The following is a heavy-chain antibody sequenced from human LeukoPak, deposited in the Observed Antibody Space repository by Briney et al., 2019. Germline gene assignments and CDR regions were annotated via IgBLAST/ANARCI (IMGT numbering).Heavy chain of an antibody. Sequence: SETLSLTCTVSGGSISSYYWSWIRQPPGKGLEWIGYIYYSGSTNYNPSLKSRVAISVDTSKNQFSLKLSSVTAADTAVYYCARRGSSWYDWSANWFDPWGQGTLVTVSS. CDR3: ARRGSSWYDWSANWFDP. D-gene: IGHD6-13*01. V-gene: IGHV4-59*08. CDR2: IYYSGST. CDR1: GGSISSYY. J-gene: IGHJ5*02.